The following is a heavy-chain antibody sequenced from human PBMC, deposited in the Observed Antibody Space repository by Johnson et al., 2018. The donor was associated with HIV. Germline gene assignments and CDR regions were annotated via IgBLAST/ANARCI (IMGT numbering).Heavy chain of an antibody. D-gene: IGHD6-13*01. CDR3: ARGGQQLLGGAFDI. V-gene: IGHV3-30-3*01. J-gene: IGHJ3*02. CDR1: AFTFSSYA. Sequence: QVQLVESGGGVVQPGRSLRLSCAASAFTFSSYAMHWVRQAPGKGLEWVTVISYDESSKYYADSVKGRFTISRDNSKNTLYLQMNSLRPEDTAVYYCARGGQQLLGGAFDIWGRGTMVTVSS. CDR2: ISYDESSK.